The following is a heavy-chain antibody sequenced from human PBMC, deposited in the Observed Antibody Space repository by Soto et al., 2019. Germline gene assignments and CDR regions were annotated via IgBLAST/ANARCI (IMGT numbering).Heavy chain of an antibody. CDR1: GVNLTNVW. D-gene: IGHD5-18*01. Sequence: GGSLRLSYAVSGVNLTNVWMNWVRQAPGKGPEWVGLIKSETDGGTTDYAAPVKGRFTISRDDSENTLYLQMNSLKTEDTAVYYCSHGYYQYFQSWGQGTLVTVSS. V-gene: IGHV3-15*07. CDR2: IKSETDGGTT. J-gene: IGHJ4*02. CDR3: SHGYYQYFQS.